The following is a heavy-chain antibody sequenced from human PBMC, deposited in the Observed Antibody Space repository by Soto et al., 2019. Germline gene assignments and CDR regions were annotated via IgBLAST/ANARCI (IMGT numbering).Heavy chain of an antibody. J-gene: IGHJ4*02. CDR2: IYHTGNA. CDR1: GGSISSSSYY. CDR3: ARNKITGLFDY. D-gene: IGHD2-8*02. V-gene: IGHV4-39*07. Sequence: SETLSLTCTVSGGSISSSSYYWAWIRQPPGEGLEWIGSIYHTGNAYYNPSLKSRVTISVDTSKNQFSLKLPSVTAADTAVYYCARNKITGLFDYWGQGTLVTVPS.